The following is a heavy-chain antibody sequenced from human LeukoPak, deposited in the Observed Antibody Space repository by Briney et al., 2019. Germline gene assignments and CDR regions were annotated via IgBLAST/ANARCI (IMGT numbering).Heavy chain of an antibody. Sequence: SETLSLTCAVSGGSISSSNWWSWVRQPPGKGLEWIGEIYHSGSTNYNPSLKSRVTISVDKSKNQFSLKLSSVTAADTAVYYCASRLMGGYDSDYWGQGTLVTVSS. CDR3: ASRLMGGYDSDY. CDR2: IYHSGST. V-gene: IGHV4-4*02. D-gene: IGHD5-12*01. J-gene: IGHJ4*02. CDR1: GGSISSSNW.